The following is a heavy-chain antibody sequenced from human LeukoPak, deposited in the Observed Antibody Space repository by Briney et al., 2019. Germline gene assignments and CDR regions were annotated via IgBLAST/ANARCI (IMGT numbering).Heavy chain of an antibody. V-gene: IGHV1-8*01. Sequence: GASVKVSCKTSGYPFTTWEINWVRQAAGQGLEWMGWVHPNSGNTAYAQKFRGRVTMTRDTSISTAYMEVSGLRSDDTAVYFCARGPRNDPWGQGTLVTVSS. CDR3: ARGPRNDP. J-gene: IGHJ5*02. D-gene: IGHD1-14*01. CDR2: VHPNSGNT. CDR1: GYPFTTWE.